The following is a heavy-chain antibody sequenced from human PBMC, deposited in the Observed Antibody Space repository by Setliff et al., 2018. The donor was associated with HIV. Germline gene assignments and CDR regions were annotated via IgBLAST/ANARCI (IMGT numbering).Heavy chain of an antibody. J-gene: IGHJ4*02. V-gene: IGHV3-23*01. CDR3: AKPTSGYYPRPFDL. Sequence: GGSLRLSCAASGFAFSTFDMNWVRLSPEKGLEWVSAVSPGGDTTYYPDSVKGRFTVSRDDSRNMLFLQMNNLGVEDTAIYYCAKPTSGYYPRPFDLWGQGTMVTVSS. CDR1: GFAFSTFD. CDR2: VSPGGDTT. D-gene: IGHD3-22*01.